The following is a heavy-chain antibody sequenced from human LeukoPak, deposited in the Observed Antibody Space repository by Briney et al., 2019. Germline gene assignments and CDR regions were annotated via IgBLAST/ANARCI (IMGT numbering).Heavy chain of an antibody. J-gene: IGHJ4*02. V-gene: IGHV1-2*02. CDR3: AREDDVDTSMIAGCLDY. D-gene: IGHD5-18*01. CDR2: INPNSGDS. CDR1: GYTFTGHY. Sequence: ASVKVSCTASGYTFTGHYMHWVRQAPGQGPEWMGWINPNSGDSNYVQKFQGRVTLTWDTSISTAYMELSRLRSDDTAVYYCAREDDVDTSMIAGCLDYWGQGTLVTVSS.